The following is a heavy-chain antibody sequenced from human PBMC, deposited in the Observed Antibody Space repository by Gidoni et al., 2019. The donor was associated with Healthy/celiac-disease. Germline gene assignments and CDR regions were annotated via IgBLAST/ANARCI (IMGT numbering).Heavy chain of an antibody. J-gene: IGHJ5*02. CDR3: ARGKGYQLPFDWFDP. CDR2: ISSSSSYI. D-gene: IGHD2-2*01. V-gene: IGHV3-21*01. Sequence: EVQLVESGGGLVKPGGSLRLSCAASGFTFRSYSMNWFRQAPGKGLECVSSISSSSSYIYYADSLKGRFTISRDNAKNSLYLQMNSLRAEDTAVYYCARGKGYQLPFDWFDPWGQGTLVTVSS. CDR1: GFTFRSYS.